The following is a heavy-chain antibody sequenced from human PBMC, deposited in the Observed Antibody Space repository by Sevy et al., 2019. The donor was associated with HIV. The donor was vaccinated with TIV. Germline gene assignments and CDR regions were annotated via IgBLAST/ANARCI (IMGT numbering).Heavy chain of an antibody. Sequence: GGSLRLSCAVSGTNFGAFAMHWVRQAPGKGLEWVAGLSLQGTNNYYADSLKGRFNISRDNSEDNLYLHMKSLRPEDTAIYYCAKDVVGGTYYIENYYYGMDVWGLGTTVTVSS. D-gene: IGHD3-10*01. CDR2: LSLQGTNN. V-gene: IGHV3-30*18. CDR1: GTNFGAFA. J-gene: IGHJ6*02. CDR3: AKDVVGGTYYIENYYYGMDV.